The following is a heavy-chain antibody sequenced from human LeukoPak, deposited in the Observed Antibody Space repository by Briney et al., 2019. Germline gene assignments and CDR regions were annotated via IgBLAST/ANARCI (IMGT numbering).Heavy chain of an antibody. Sequence: GESLKISCKGSGYSFTSYWIGWVRQMPGKGLEWMGIIYPGDSDTRYSPSFRGQVTISADKSINTAYLQLRSLKASDTALYYCARLPYCGGDCFPNWFDLWGQGTLVTVSS. CDR1: GYSFTSYW. J-gene: IGHJ5*02. D-gene: IGHD2-21*02. CDR3: ARLPYCGGDCFPNWFDL. V-gene: IGHV5-51*01. CDR2: IYPGDSDT.